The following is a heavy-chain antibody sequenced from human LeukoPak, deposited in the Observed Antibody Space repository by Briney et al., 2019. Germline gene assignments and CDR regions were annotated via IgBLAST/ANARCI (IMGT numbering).Heavy chain of an antibody. CDR3: ARHPELYFFDY. J-gene: IGHJ4*02. CDR1: GAPISSYY. V-gene: IGHV4-59*08. Sequence: SETLSLTCTVSGAPISSYYWSWIRQPPGKGLEWIGYISYSGSTNYNPSLKSRVTISADTSKNQVSLTLSSVTAADTAVYYCARHPELYFFDYWGQGTLLTVSS. D-gene: IGHD3-10*01. CDR2: ISYSGST.